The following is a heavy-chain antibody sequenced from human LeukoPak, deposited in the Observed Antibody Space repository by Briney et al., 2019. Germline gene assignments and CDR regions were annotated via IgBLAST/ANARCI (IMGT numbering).Heavy chain of an antibody. CDR3: ARGTVQDYYYYMDV. J-gene: IGHJ6*03. CDR1: GGTFISYA. V-gene: IGHV1-69*06. Sequence: ASVKVSCKASGGTFISYAITWVRQAPGQGLEWMGGIIPIFGTSNYAQKFQDRVTITADKSTSTAYMELSSLRSEDTAVYYCARGTVQDYYYYMDVWGKGTTVTVSS. D-gene: IGHD4-17*01. CDR2: IIPIFGTS.